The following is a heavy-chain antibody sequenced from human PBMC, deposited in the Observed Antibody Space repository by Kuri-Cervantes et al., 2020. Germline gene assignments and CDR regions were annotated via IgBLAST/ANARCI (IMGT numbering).Heavy chain of an antibody. CDR3: ARGGGQRLSGSRKAKGWSDY. Sequence: SQTLSLTCAVYGGSFSGYYWSWIRQPPGKGLEWIGYIYYSGSTYYNPSLKSRVTISVDTSKNQFSLKLSSATAADTAVYYCARGGGQRLSGSRKAKGWSDYWGQGTLVTVSS. V-gene: IGHV4-34*01. CDR2: IYYSGST. J-gene: IGHJ4*02. D-gene: IGHD6-25*01. CDR1: GGSFSGYY.